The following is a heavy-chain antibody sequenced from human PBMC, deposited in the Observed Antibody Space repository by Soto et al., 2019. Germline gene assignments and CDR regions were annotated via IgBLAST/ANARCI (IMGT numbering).Heavy chain of an antibody. D-gene: IGHD3-22*01. J-gene: IGHJ6*02. CDR2: ISQTGDYI. V-gene: IGHV3-21*04. CDR1: GFTFSIYT. Sequence: PGGSLRLSCAASGFTFSIYTMNWVRQAPGKGPEWVSSISQTGDYIFYADSVKGRFTISRDNAKNSLYLQMNSLRAEDTALYYCAKDFRTYYYDSSGYPHYGMEVRGQGTTVTVSS. CDR3: AKDFRTYYYDSSGYPHYGMEV.